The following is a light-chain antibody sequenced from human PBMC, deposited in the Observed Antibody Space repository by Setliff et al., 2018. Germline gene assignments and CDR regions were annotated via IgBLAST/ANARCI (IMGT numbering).Light chain of an antibody. CDR2: EVS. V-gene: IGLV2-8*01. CDR1: SSDVGGYNY. J-gene: IGLJ1*01. Sequence: QSALTQPPSASGSPGQSVTISCTGTSSDVGGYNYVSWYQQHPGKAPKLMIYEVSKRPSGVPDRFSGSNSANTASLTISGLQAEDEAEYFRASKTGPGTYVFGTGTKVTVL. CDR3: ASKTGPGTYV.